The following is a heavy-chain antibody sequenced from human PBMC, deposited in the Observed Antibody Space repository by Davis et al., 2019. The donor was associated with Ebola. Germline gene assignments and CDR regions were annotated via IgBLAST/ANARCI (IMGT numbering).Heavy chain of an antibody. CDR1: GFTFSSYW. CDR2: IYHSGST. J-gene: IGHJ2*01. CDR3: ARESRDIVVVVAANPGYFDL. Sequence: GSLRLSCAASGFTFSSYWMSWVRQAPGKGLEWIGEIYHSGSTHYNPSLKSRVTISVDKSKNQFSLKLSSVTAADTAVYYCARESRDIVVVVAANPGYFDLWGRGTLVTVSS. D-gene: IGHD2-15*01. V-gene: IGHV4-4*02.